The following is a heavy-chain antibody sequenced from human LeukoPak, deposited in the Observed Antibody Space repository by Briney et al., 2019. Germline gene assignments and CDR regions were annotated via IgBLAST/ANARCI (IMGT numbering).Heavy chain of an antibody. Sequence: GASVKVSYKASGYTFTGYYMHWVRQAPGQGLEWMGWINPNSGGTNYAQKFQGRVTMTRDTSISTAYMELSRLRSDDTAVYYCARPWGSSSWYYGMDVWGQGTTVTVSS. D-gene: IGHD6-13*01. CDR3: ARPWGSSSWYYGMDV. CDR2: INPNSGGT. V-gene: IGHV1-2*02. CDR1: GYTFTGYY. J-gene: IGHJ6*02.